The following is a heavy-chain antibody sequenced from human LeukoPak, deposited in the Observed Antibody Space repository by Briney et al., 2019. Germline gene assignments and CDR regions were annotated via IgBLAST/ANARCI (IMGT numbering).Heavy chain of an antibody. Sequence: ASVKVSCKAPEYSFTGYYIHWVRQAPGQGLEWMGWINPNSGDTNYAQKFQGSVTMTRDTSITTAYMELSRLRSDDTAVYYCARDKRMTTTNAFDYWGQGTLVTVSS. D-gene: IGHD5-24*01. CDR2: INPNSGDT. CDR3: ARDKRMTTTNAFDY. J-gene: IGHJ4*02. V-gene: IGHV1-2*02. CDR1: EYSFTGYY.